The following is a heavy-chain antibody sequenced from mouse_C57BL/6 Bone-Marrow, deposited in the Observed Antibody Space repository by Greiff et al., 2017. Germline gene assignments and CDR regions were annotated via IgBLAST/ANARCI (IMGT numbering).Heavy chain of an antibody. V-gene: IGHV1-19*01. CDR1: GYTFTDYY. Sequence: EVQLVQSGPVLVKPGASVKISCKASGYTFTDYYMNWVKQSHGNILEWIGVINPYNGGSSSNQKFKGKATLTVDKSSSTAYMELNSLTSEDSAVYYGAREGGDRAWFAYWGQGTLVTVSA. CDR2: INPYNGGS. D-gene: IGHD3-3*01. J-gene: IGHJ3*01. CDR3: AREGGDRAWFAY.